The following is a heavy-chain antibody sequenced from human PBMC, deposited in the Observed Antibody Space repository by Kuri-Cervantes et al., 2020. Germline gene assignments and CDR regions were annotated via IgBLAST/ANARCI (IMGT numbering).Heavy chain of an antibody. CDR3: ARVFFSGRAWYETHQPEYFDY. CDR1: GYTFTSYG. CDR2: ISAYNGNT. V-gene: IGHV1-18*01. Sequence: ASVKVSCKASGYTFTSYGISWVRQAPGQGLEWMGWISAYNGNTNYAQKLQGRVTMTTDTSTSTAYMELRSLRSDDTAVYYCARVFFSGRAWYETHQPEYFDYWGQGTLVTVSS. J-gene: IGHJ4*02. D-gene: IGHD3-10*01.